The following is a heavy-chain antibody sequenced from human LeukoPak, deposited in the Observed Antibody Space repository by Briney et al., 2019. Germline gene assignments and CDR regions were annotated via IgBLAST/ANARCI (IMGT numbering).Heavy chain of an antibody. CDR2: INQDGGEK. V-gene: IGHV3-7*02. J-gene: IGHJ4*02. CDR3: AASTKHTAMVDY. Sequence: SGGSLRLSCAASGFPFSDYWMSWVRQPPGKGLEWVANINQDGGEKYYVDSVTGRFIISRDNAKNSLYLQMNSLRAEDTAVYYCAASTKHTAMVDYWGQGTLVTVSS. CDR1: GFPFSDYW. D-gene: IGHD5-18*01.